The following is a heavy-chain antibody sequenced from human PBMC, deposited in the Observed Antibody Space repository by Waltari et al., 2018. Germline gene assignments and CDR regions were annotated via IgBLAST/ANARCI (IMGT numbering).Heavy chain of an antibody. J-gene: IGHJ4*02. CDR2: IKEDGSDK. Sequence: EVQLVESGGGLVQPGGSLRPSCAASGFTFHNYWMSWVRQAPGKGLEWVANIKEDGSDKHYVESVKGRFTISRDNAKNSLYLQMNSLRAEDTAVYYCARDAMRDGDFDYWGQGALVTVSS. CDR1: GFTFHNYW. D-gene: IGHD3-3*01. CDR3: ARDAMRDGDFDY. V-gene: IGHV3-7*01.